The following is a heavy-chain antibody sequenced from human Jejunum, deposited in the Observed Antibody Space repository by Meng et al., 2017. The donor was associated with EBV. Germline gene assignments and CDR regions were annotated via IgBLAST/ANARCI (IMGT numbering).Heavy chain of an antibody. Sequence: EGHRLESGGGLVQPGGSLRLSCAASGFTFSSSAMSWVRQAPGKGLEWVSVISGSAGSTYYADSVKGRFTISRDTSNNTLYLQMNSLRAEDTAIYYCAKLLKYWGQGTLVTVFS. CDR3: AKLLKY. J-gene: IGHJ4*02. V-gene: IGHV3-23*01. CDR1: GFTFSSSA. CDR2: ISGSAGST.